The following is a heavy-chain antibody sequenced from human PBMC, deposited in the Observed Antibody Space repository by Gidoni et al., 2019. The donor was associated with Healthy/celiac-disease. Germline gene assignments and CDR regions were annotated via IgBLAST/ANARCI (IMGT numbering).Heavy chain of an antibody. D-gene: IGHD2-2*01. Sequence: QVQLQESGTGLVKPSETLSLTCTVSGGSISSYYWNWIRQPPGKGLEWIAYIYYSGSTNYNPSLKSRVTISVDTSKNQFSLKLSSVTAADTAVYYCTRKGPAAIDGMDVWGQGTTVTVSS. V-gene: IGHV4-59*01. CDR1: GGSISSYY. CDR3: TRKGPAAIDGMDV. CDR2: IYYSGST. J-gene: IGHJ6*02.